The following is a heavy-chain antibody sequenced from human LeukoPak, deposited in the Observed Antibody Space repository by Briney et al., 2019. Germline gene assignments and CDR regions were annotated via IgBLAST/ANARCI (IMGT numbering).Heavy chain of an antibody. D-gene: IGHD3-22*01. V-gene: IGHV3-30*02. CDR1: GFTFSSYG. CDR2: IRYDGSNK. J-gene: IGHJ5*02. CDR3: AKLHDSSGYHYQYNWFDP. Sequence: QTGGSLRLSCAASGFTFSSYGMHWVRQAPGKGLEWVAFIRYDGSNKYYADSVKGRFTISRDNSKNTLYLQMNSLRAEDTAVYYCAKLHDSSGYHYQYNWFDPWGQGTLVTVSS.